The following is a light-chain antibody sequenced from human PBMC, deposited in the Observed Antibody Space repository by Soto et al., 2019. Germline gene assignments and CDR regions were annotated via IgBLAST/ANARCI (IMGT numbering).Light chain of an antibody. CDR2: GNT. J-gene: IGLJ3*02. CDR3: QSYDSSLSGCV. Sequence: QSVLTQPPSVSGAPGQRVTISCTGSSSNIGAGYDVHWYQQLPGTAPKLLIYGNTNRLSGVPDRFSGSKSGTSASLAITGLQAEDEADYYCQSYDSSLSGCVFGGGTKVTVL. CDR1: SSNIGAGYD. V-gene: IGLV1-40*01.